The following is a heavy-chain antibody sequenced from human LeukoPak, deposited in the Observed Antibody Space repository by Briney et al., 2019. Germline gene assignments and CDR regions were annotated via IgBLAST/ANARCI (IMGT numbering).Heavy chain of an antibody. CDR3: ARLLYDSSGYSYYFDY. J-gene: IGHJ4*02. Sequence: ASVKVSCTASGYTFISYDINWVRQATGQGLEWMGWMNPNSGNTGYAHKFQGRVTMTRNTSISTAYMELSSLRSEDTAVCYCARLLYDSSGYSYYFDYWGQGTLVTVSS. V-gene: IGHV1-8*01. CDR1: GYTFISYD. D-gene: IGHD3-22*01. CDR2: MNPNSGNT.